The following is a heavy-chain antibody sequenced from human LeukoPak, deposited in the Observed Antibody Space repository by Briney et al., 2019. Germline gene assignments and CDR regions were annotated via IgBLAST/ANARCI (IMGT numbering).Heavy chain of an antibody. D-gene: IGHD4-11*01. J-gene: IGHJ4*02. CDR3: ARARETVTIDY. Sequence: SQTLSLTCAVYGGSLSGYYWTWIRQPPGKGLEWIGEINHSGSTNYNPSLKRRVIISVDTSKNQFSLKLNSVTAADTAVYYCARARETVTIDYWGQGTLVTVSS. CDR1: GGSLSGYY. CDR2: INHSGST. V-gene: IGHV4-34*01.